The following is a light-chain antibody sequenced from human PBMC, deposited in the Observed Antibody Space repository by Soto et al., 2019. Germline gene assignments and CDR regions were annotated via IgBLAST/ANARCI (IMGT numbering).Light chain of an antibody. CDR2: GAS. Sequence: DIVLTQSPGTLSLSPGERATLSCRASQSLSSNFLAWYQQKPGQAPRLLIYGASKRATGIPDRFSGSGSETDLTLTISGLEPEDFAVYYCQQYGTSPPGVTFGPGTKVDMK. CDR3: QQYGTSPPGVT. V-gene: IGKV3-20*01. J-gene: IGKJ3*01. CDR1: QSLSSNF.